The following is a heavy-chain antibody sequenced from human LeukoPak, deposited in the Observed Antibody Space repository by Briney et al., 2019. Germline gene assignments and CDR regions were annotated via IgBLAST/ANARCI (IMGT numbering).Heavy chain of an antibody. J-gene: IGHJ6*04. V-gene: IGHV4-59*01. CDR3: ARGGPYCSGGSCYPGPTLYGMDV. D-gene: IGHD2-15*01. Sequence: SETLSLTCTVSGGSISSYYWSWIRQPPGKGLEWIGYIYYSGSTNYNPSLKSRVTISVDTSKNQFSLKLSSVTAADTAVYYCARGGPYCSGGSCYPGPTLYGMDVWGKGTTVTVSS. CDR2: IYYSGST. CDR1: GGSISSYY.